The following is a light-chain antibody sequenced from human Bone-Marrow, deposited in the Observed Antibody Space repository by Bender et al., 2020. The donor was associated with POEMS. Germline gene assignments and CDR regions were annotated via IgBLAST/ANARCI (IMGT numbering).Light chain of an antibody. CDR2: EVS. V-gene: IGLV2-14*01. CDR1: SSDVGAYNY. CDR3: ISYAKTGVYF. J-gene: IGLJ1*01. Sequence: QSALTQPASVSGSPGQSITISCTGTSSDVGAYNYVAWYQQHPNKAPKLMIYEVSNRFTGVSIRFSGSKSGNTASLTISGLRAEDEADYYCISYAKTGVYFFGTGTEVNVL.